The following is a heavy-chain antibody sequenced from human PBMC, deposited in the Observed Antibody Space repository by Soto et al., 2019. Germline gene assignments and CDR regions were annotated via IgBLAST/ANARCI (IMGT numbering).Heavy chain of an antibody. CDR2: IKTVTDGGAT. D-gene: IGHD5-18*01. CDR3: MTHAVSYSRGH. J-gene: IGHJ4*02. V-gene: IGHV3-15*01. CDR1: GFTFSYDW. Sequence: GGSLRLSCAASGFTFSYDWINCGRHDPGKGMELLTSIKTVTDGGATDYAAPVKGRFFISRGDSNSTRNLESKSLQTEDTAIYYCMTHAVSYSRGHWRQGTLVTVSS.